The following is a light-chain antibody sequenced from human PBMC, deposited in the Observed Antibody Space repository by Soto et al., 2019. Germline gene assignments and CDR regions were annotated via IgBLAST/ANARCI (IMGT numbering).Light chain of an antibody. CDR2: GNS. Sequence: QSVLTQPPSVSGAPGQRVTISCTGSSSNIGAGYDVHWYQQLPGTAPKLLIYGNSNRPSGVPDRVSGSKSGTSASLAITGLQADDEADYYSQSYDSSLRGSHVFGTGTQLTVL. CDR1: SSNIGAGYD. V-gene: IGLV1-40*01. CDR3: QSYDSSLRGSHV. J-gene: IGLJ1*01.